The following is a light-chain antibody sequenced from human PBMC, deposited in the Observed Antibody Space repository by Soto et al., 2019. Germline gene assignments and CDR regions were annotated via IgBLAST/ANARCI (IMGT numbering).Light chain of an antibody. CDR1: QSVSSD. V-gene: IGKV3-15*01. CDR2: GAS. CDR3: QQYNTWHPKMA. Sequence: VVPQSPATLSVFPGETATLSCRASQSVSSDLAWYQQRPGQAPRLLIYGASTRATGIPARFRGSGSGTEFRLTISSLQSEDFATDYCQQYNTWHPKMAFGRGTKVEIK. J-gene: IGKJ1*01.